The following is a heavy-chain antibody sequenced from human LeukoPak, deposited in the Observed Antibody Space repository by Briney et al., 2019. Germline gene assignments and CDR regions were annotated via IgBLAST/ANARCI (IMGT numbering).Heavy chain of an antibody. CDR2: ISAYNGNT. V-gene: IGHV1-18*01. CDR3: ARAYYDFWSGYYTYFDY. CDR1: GGTFTSYG. J-gene: IGHJ4*02. Sequence: VASVKVSCKASGGTFTSYGISWVRQAPGQGLEWMGWISAYNGNTNYAQKLQGRVTMTTDTSTSTAYMELRSLRSDDTAVYYCARAYYDFWSGYYTYFDYWGQGTLVTVSS. D-gene: IGHD3-3*01.